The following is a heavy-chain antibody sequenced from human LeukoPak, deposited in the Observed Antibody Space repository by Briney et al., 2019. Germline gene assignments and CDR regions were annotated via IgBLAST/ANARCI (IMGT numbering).Heavy chain of an antibody. CDR2: ISYDGGNK. Sequence: GGSLRLSCAASGFTFSSYAMHWVRQAPGEGLEWVAVISYDGGNKYYADSVKGRFTISRDNSKNTLYLQMNSLRAEDTAVYYCAIELEAYMYYYGSGSYIGVDLWQQENTDTVSS. J-gene: IGHJ6*01. V-gene: IGHV3-30*04. D-gene: IGHD3-10*01. CDR3: AIELEAYMYYYGSGSYIGVDL. CDR1: GFTFSSYA.